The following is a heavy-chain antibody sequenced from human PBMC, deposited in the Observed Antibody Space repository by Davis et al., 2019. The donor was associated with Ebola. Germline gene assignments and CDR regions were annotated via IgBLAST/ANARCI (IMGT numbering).Heavy chain of an antibody. CDR3: ARVGYSYGPDPNNFDN. Sequence: GESLKISCAASGFTFSTYAMSWVRQAPGKGLEWVSAISGSGDSTYYADSVKGRFTISRDNSKNTLYLQMNSLRAEDTAMYYCARVGYSYGPDPNNFDNWGRGTLVTVSS. CDR1: GFTFSTYA. V-gene: IGHV3-23*01. CDR2: ISGSGDST. J-gene: IGHJ4*02. D-gene: IGHD5-18*01.